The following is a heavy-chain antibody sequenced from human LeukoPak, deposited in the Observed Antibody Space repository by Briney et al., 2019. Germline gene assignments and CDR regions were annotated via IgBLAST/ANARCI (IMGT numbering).Heavy chain of an antibody. J-gene: IGHJ6*03. V-gene: IGHV1-18*01. CDR2: IGAYNGNT. CDR1: GYTLTSHG. D-gene: IGHD3-16*02. Sequence: GASVKVSCKASGYTLTSHGISWVRQAPGQGLEWMGWIGAYNGNTKYAQKFQGRVTMTIDTSTSTAYMELRSLRSDDKAVYYCARAVLGGVIIHQDYYYMDVWGKGTTVTVSS. CDR3: ARAVLGGVIIHQDYYYMDV.